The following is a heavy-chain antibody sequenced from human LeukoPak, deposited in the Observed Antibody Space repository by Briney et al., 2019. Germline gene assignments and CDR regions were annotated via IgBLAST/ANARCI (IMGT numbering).Heavy chain of an antibody. Sequence: GGSLRLSCAASGFTFSSYAMSWVRQAPGKGLEWVSAISGSGGRTYYADSVKGRFTISRDNSKNTLYLQMNSLRAEDTAVYYCAKVRAPRQYYFDYWGQGTLVTVSS. J-gene: IGHJ4*02. D-gene: IGHD1-26*01. CDR3: AKVRAPRQYYFDY. CDR1: GFTFSSYA. V-gene: IGHV3-23*01. CDR2: ISGSGGRT.